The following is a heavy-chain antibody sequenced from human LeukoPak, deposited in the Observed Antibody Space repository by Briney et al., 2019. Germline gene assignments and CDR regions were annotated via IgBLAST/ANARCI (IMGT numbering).Heavy chain of an antibody. D-gene: IGHD3-10*01. CDR1: GFTFSSYA. CDR3: AKGNVGVTMVRGKYYFDY. V-gene: IGHV3-23*01. J-gene: IGHJ4*02. CDR2: ISGSGGST. Sequence: PGGSLRLSCAASGFTFSSYAMSRVRQAPGKGLEWVSAISGSGGSTYYADSVKGRFTISRDNSKNTLYLQMNSLRAEDTAVYYCAKGNVGVTMVRGKYYFDYWGQGTLVTVSS.